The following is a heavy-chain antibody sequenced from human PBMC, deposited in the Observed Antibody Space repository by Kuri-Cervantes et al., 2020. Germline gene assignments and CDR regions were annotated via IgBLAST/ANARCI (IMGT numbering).Heavy chain of an antibody. CDR3: ARGNWLFDASDI. CDR2: MNHSGST. Sequence: SETLSLTCAVYGGSFSGYYWTWVRQPPGKGLEWIGEMNHSGSTNYNPSLKSRVTISVETSKNQFSLNLSSVTAADTAVYYCARGNWLFDASDIWGQGTMVTVSS. CDR1: GGSFSGYY. D-gene: IGHD3-9*01. J-gene: IGHJ3*02. V-gene: IGHV4-34*01.